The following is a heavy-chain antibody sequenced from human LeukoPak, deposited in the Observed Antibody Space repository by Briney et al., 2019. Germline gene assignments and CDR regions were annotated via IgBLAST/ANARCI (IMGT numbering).Heavy chain of an antibody. CDR3: ARDYYYDSSGYVDY. Sequence: GASVKVSCKASGYTFTSYGISWVRQAPGQGLEWMGWISAYNGNANYAQNLQGRITMTTDTSTSTAYMKLTSLRSDDTAVYYCARDYYYDSSGYVDYWGQGTLVTVSS. D-gene: IGHD3-22*01. J-gene: IGHJ4*02. V-gene: IGHV1-18*01. CDR2: ISAYNGNA. CDR1: GYTFTSYG.